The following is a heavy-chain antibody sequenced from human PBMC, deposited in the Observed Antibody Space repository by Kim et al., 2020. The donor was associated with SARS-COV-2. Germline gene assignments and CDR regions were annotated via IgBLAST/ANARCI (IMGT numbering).Heavy chain of an antibody. V-gene: IGHV4-34*01. CDR3: ARGGGSHDY. D-gene: IGHD1-26*01. CDR2: GSA. Sequence: GSANYNPSLKSRVTISVDTSKSQFSVRLSSVTAADTAVYYCARGGGSHDYWGQGTLVTVSS. J-gene: IGHJ4*02.